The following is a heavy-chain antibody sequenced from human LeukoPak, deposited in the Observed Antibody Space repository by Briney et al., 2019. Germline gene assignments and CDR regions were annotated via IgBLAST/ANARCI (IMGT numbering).Heavy chain of an antibody. J-gene: IGHJ4*02. CDR2: IYPGDSDT. CDR1: GYSFTSYW. D-gene: IGHD3-22*01. CDR3: ARHGRGNYYDSRGYYGPVVY. Sequence: GESLKISCKDSGYSFTSYWIGWVRQMPGKGLEWMGIIYPGDSDTRYSPSFQGQVTISADKSISTAYLQWSSLKASDTAMYYCARHGRGNYYDSRGYYGPVVYWGQGTLVTVSS. V-gene: IGHV5-51*01.